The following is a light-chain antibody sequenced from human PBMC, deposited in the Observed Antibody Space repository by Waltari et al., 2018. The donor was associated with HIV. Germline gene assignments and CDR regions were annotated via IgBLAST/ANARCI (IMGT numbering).Light chain of an antibody. CDR1: ALSPTQ. V-gene: IGLV3-25*03. J-gene: IGLJ2*01. CDR3: QSGNSSGAVV. Sequence: SCELTQPPSVSVSPGQTARITCSGDALSPTQASWYQQNSGQAPTLLIYKDTERPSGIPERFSGSNSGTRVTLTISGIQAQDEADYYCQSGNSSGAVVFGGGTKLTVL. CDR2: KDT.